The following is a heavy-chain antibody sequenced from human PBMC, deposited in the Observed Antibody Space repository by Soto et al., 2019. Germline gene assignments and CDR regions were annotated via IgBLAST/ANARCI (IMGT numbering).Heavy chain of an antibody. V-gene: IGHV3-66*01. CDR1: GFTVSSNY. D-gene: IGHD4-17*01. CDR2: IYSGGST. CDR3: ATYGDY. Sequence: EVQLVESGGGLVQPGGSLRLSCAASGFTVSSNYMNWVRQAPGKGLEWVSIIYSGGSTYYAASVKGRFTISRDKSKNTLYLKRNSLRAEDTAVYYCATYGDYEGKGTLVTVSS. J-gene: IGHJ4*02.